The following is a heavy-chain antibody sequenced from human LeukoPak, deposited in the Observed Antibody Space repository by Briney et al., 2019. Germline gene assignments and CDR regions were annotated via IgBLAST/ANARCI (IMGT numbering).Heavy chain of an antibody. CDR3: AKGFSAWSDN. CDR1: GITFSSYW. CDR2: IRPGAEA. V-gene: IGHV3-53*01. Sequence: GGSLRLSCAVSGITFSSYWMHWVRQAPGKGLEWVSSIRPGAEAYYADSVKGRFTISRDNSKNMVSLEMKSLRAEDMAVYYCAKGFSAWSDNWGQGTLVTVSS. D-gene: IGHD6-19*01. J-gene: IGHJ4*02.